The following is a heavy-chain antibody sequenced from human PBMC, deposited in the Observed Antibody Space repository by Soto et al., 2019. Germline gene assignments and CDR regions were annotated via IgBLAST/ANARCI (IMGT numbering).Heavy chain of an antibody. CDR2: INPSGGST. J-gene: IGHJ4*02. D-gene: IGHD6-6*01. V-gene: IGHV1-46*01. CDR3: AAFGSSLGHDY. Sequence: GASVKVSCKASGYTFTSYYMHWVRQAPGQGLEWMGIINPSGGSTSYAQKFQGRVTMTRDTSTSTVYMELSSLRSEDTAVYYCAAFGSSLGHDYWGQGTLVTVSS. CDR1: GYTFTSYY.